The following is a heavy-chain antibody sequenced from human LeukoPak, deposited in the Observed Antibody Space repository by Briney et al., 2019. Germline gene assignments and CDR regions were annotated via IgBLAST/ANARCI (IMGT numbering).Heavy chain of an antibody. CDR3: AREGSSRRDGMDV. V-gene: IGHV1-46*01. CDR1: GGTFSSYA. D-gene: IGHD6-13*01. J-gene: IGHJ6*02. CDR2: INPSGGST. Sequence: ASVKVSCKASGGTFSSYAISWVRQAPGQGLEWMGIINPSGGSTTYAQKFQGRVIMTSDTSTSTVYLELTSLRSDDTAVYYCAREGSSRRDGMDVWGQGTTVTVSS.